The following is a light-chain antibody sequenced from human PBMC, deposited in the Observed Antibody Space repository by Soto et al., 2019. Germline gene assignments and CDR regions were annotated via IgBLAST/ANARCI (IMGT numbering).Light chain of an antibody. V-gene: IGKV3-15*01. CDR1: QSVSSN. CDR3: QQYKTWPLT. Sequence: EIVMTQSPATLSVSPGERATLSCRASQSVSSNLAWYQQKPGQAPRLLIYGASTTAPGIPATYSGSGSGTEFTLIIRRLQSEDFAVFYCQQYKTWPLTFGGVTKVEIK. J-gene: IGKJ4*01. CDR2: GAS.